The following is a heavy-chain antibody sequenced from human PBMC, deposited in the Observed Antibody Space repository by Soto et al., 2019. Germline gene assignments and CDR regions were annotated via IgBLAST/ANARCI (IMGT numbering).Heavy chain of an antibody. CDR2: VSHIGST. CDR3: SRIAVSGPRTGFDY. J-gene: IGHJ4*02. D-gene: IGHD6-19*01. V-gene: IGHV4-39*01. Sequence: SETLSLTCSVSGGSISNSSYLWGWVRQPPGKGLQWIGSVSHIGSTNYNPSLKSRLTISVGTSKTQSSLRLDSVTAADTVVYYRSRIAVSGPRTGFDYWGQGILVTVSS. CDR1: GGSISNSSYL.